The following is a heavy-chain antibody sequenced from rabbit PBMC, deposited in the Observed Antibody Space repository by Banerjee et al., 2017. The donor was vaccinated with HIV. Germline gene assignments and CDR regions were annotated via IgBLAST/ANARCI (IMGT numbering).Heavy chain of an antibody. V-gene: IGHV1S45*01. CDR1: GFSFNNKYV. CDR2: INTISGDT. CDR3: ARRGSDWGDDL. D-gene: IGHD4-1*01. J-gene: IGHJ6*01. Sequence: QEQVEESGGDLVKPEGSLTLTCTASGFSFNNKYVMCWVRQAPGKGLEWIACINTISGDTVYATWAKGRFTISKTSSTTVTLQMTSLTAADTATYFCARRGSDWGDDLWGPGTLVTVS.